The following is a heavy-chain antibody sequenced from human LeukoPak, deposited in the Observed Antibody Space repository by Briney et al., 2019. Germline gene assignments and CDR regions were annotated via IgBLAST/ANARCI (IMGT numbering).Heavy chain of an antibody. CDR3: ARDLGNSGWYTFDY. Sequence: SQTLSLTFAISGDSVSINNGAWNWVRQSPWRGLEWLGSTYYRSKWYSDYAVSMGGRITINPDTSKNHFSLQLNSVTPDDTAVYYCARDLGNSGWYTFDYWGQGTLVTVSS. CDR2: TYYRSKWYS. CDR1: GDSVSINNGA. D-gene: IGHD6-19*01. J-gene: IGHJ4*02. V-gene: IGHV6-1*01.